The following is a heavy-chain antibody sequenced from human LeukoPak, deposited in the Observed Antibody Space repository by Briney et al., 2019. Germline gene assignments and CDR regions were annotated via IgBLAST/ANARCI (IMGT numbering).Heavy chain of an antibody. Sequence: GGSLRLSCAPSGFTFSNYAMSWVRQAPGKGLEWVSAISETGGTIHYADSVRGRFIISRDNSKNTLYLQMNSLRAEDTAVYYCAREMTIITYPFDSWGQGTLVTVSS. CDR1: GFTFSNYA. J-gene: IGHJ4*02. V-gene: IGHV3-23*01. CDR2: ISETGGTI. CDR3: AREMTIITYPFDS. D-gene: IGHD5-24*01.